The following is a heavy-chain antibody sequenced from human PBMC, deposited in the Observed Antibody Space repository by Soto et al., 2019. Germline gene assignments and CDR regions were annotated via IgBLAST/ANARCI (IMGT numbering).Heavy chain of an antibody. Sequence: ASVKVSCKASGYTFTSYGISWVRQAPGQGLEWMGWINPNSGGTNYAQKLRGWVTMTRDTSISTAYMELSRLRSDDTAVYYCAREVSAFGIAAAVKAFDIWGQGTMVTVSS. V-gene: IGHV1-2*04. CDR2: INPNSGGT. CDR3: AREVSAFGIAAAVKAFDI. J-gene: IGHJ3*02. CDR1: GYTFTSYG. D-gene: IGHD6-13*01.